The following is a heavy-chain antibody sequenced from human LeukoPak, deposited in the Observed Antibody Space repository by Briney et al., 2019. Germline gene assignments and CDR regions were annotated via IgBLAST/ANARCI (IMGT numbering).Heavy chain of an antibody. CDR3: ARGEWELRQFDY. CDR1: GYTFTSYA. Sequence: ASVKVSCKASGYTFTSYAMHWVRQAPGQRLEWMGWINAGNGNTKYSQEFQGRVTITRDTSASTAYMELSSLRSEDMAVYYCARGEWELRQFDYWGQGTLVTVSS. V-gene: IGHV1-3*03. D-gene: IGHD1-26*01. J-gene: IGHJ4*02. CDR2: INAGNGNT.